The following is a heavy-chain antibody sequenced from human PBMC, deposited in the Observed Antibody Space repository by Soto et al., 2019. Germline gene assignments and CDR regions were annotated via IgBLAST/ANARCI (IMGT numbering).Heavy chain of an antibody. V-gene: IGHV1-69*02. Sequence: ASVKVSCKASGGTFSSYTISWVRQAPGQGLEWMGRIIPILGIANYAQKFQGRVTITADKSTSTAYMELSSLRSEDTAVYYCARGRLQYSSSVVGYYYYYMDVWGKGTTVTVSS. CDR1: GGTFSSYT. CDR2: IIPILGIA. J-gene: IGHJ6*03. D-gene: IGHD6-6*01. CDR3: ARGRLQYSSSVVGYYYYYMDV.